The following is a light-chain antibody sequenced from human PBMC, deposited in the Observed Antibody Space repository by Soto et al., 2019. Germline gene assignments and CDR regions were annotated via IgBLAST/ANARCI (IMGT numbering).Light chain of an antibody. CDR3: QQYNSYWT. V-gene: IGKV1-5*01. Sequence: DIQMTQSPSTLSVSVGDRVTITCRASQSISSWLAWYQQKPGKAPKLLIYDASSLESGLPSRFSGSGSGTEFTLTISSLQPDDFATYYCQQYNSYWTFGQGTKVEIK. CDR1: QSISSW. J-gene: IGKJ1*01. CDR2: DAS.